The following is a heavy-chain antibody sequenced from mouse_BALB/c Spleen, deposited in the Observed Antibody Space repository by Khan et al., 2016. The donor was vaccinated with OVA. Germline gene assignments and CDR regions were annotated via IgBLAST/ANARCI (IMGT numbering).Heavy chain of an antibody. CDR2: IRSKSNNYAT. V-gene: IGHV10-1*02. Sequence: EVQLVESGGGLVQPKGSLKLSCAASGFTFNTYAMNWVRQAPGKGLEWVARIRSKSNNYATYYADSVKDRFTISRDDSQSMLYLQMNNLKTEDTAMYYLVSRSWFAYRGQGTLVTVSA. CDR1: GFTFNTYA. J-gene: IGHJ3*01. CDR3: VSRSWFAY.